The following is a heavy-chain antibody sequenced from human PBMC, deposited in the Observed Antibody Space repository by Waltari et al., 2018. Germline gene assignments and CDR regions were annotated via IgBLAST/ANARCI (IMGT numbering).Heavy chain of an antibody. CDR2: MSVYNGDT. CDR1: GHPSTTYG. Sequence: QFQLVQSGAELKKPGSPVKVSCKPVGHPSTTYGVSWVRQAPGQGLEWMGWMSVYNGDTKYAEKFQDRVIMTTDTSTRTIYMELRSLRSDDTAVYFCARRINWGDALDLWGQGTLVTVSS. V-gene: IGHV1-18*01. D-gene: IGHD7-27*01. CDR3: ARRINWGDALDL. J-gene: IGHJ3*01.